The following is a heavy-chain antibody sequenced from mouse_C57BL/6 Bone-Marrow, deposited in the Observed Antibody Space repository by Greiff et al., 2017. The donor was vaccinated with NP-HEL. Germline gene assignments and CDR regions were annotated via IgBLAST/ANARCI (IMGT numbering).Heavy chain of an antibody. V-gene: IGHV1-80*01. D-gene: IGHD2-3*01. CDR2: IYPGDGDT. CDR3: AGEDGYHRYDFDY. Sequence: VQLQQSGAELVKPGASVKISCKASGYAFSSYWMNWVKQRPGKGLEWIGQIYPGDGDTNYNGTVKGKATLTADKSSSTAYMQLSSLTTEDAAVYFCAGEDGYHRYDFDYWGQGTTVTVSS. J-gene: IGHJ2*01. CDR1: GYAFSSYW.